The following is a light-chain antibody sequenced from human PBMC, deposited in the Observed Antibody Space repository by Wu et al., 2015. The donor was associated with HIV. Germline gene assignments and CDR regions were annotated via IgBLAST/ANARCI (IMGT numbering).Light chain of an antibody. CDR3: QQYGYTPLT. Sequence: EIVMTQSPATLSVSPGERATLSCRASQSISSKFAWYQQKPGQAPRLLIYDASTRATGIPARFSGSGSGTEFTLTISRLEPEDFAVYYCQQYGYTPLTFGQGTRLEIK. CDR2: DAS. V-gene: IGKV3-15*01. J-gene: IGKJ5*01. CDR1: QSISSK.